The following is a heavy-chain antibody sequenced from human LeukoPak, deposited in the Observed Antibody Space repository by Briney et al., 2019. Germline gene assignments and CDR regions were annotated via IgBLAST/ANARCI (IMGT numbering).Heavy chain of an antibody. D-gene: IGHD3-16*02. J-gene: IGHJ4*02. V-gene: IGHV4-59*01. CDR2: IYYSGST. Sequence: SETLSLTCTVSGGSISSYYWSWIRQPPGKGLEWIGYIYYSGSTNYNPSLKSRVTIPVDTSKNQFSLKLSSVTAADTAVYYCARGRKITFGGVIVPFDYWGQGTLVTVSS. CDR3: ARGRKITFGGVIVPFDY. CDR1: GGSISSYY.